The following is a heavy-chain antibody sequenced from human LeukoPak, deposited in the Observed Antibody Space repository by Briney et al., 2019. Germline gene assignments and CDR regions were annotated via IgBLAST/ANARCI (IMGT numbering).Heavy chain of an antibody. CDR1: GLTLSSYW. Sequence: GGSLRLSCAASGLTLSSYWMHWVRQAPGKGLVWVSRINSDGSSTRYADSVKGRFTISRDNAKNTLYLQMNSLRAKDTAVYYCAELTSMVEQYWGQGTLVTVS. CDR2: INSDGSST. J-gene: IGHJ4*02. V-gene: IGHV3-74*01. D-gene: IGHD3-10*01. CDR3: AELTSMVEQY.